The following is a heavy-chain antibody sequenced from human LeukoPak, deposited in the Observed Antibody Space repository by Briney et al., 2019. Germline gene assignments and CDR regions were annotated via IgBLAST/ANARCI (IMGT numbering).Heavy chain of an antibody. J-gene: IGHJ3*02. CDR1: GYKFVSQW. D-gene: IGHD6-13*01. V-gene: IGHV5-51*01. CDR3: ARLLSLAAAAAEGAFDI. CDR2: IYPGDSDT. Sequence: GESLKISCQASGYKFVSQWIGWVRQRPGKGLEWMGIIYPGDSDTRYSPSFQGQVTISADKSISTAYLQWSSLKASDTAMYYCARLLSLAAAAAEGAFDIWGQGTMVTVSS.